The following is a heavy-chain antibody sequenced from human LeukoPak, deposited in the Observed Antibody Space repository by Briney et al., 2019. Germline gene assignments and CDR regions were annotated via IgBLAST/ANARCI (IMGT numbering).Heavy chain of an antibody. Sequence: PSETLSLTCTVSGGSISSYYWSWIRQPPGKGLEWSGYIYYSGSTNYNPSLKSRVTISVDTSKNQFSLKLSSVTAADTAVYYCARVGVRYYFDYWGQGTLVTVSS. J-gene: IGHJ4*02. CDR3: ARVGVRYYFDY. CDR1: GGSISSYY. D-gene: IGHD4-23*01. V-gene: IGHV4-59*01. CDR2: IYYSGST.